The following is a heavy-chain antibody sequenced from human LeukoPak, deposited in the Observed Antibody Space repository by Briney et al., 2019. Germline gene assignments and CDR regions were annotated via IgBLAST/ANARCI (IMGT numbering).Heavy chain of an antibody. D-gene: IGHD3-10*01. J-gene: IGHJ4*02. CDR2: IRGNSRYI. Sequence: PGGSLRLSCAASGFTFSTYSMNWVRQAPGKGLERVSSIRGNSRYIYYADSVKGRFTISRDNAKNSLYLQMNGLRAEDTAVYYCARVAGDFDLYWGQGTLVTVSS. V-gene: IGHV3-21*01. CDR3: ARVAGDFDLY. CDR1: GFTFSTYS.